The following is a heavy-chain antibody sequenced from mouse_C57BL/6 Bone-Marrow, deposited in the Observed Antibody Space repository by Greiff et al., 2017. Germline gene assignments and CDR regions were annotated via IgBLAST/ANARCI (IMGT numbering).Heavy chain of an antibody. V-gene: IGHV14-4*01. Sequence: EVQLLQSGAELVRPGASVKLSCTASGFNIKDYCMRWVKQRPEQGLEWIGWIYPESGNTEYDSQFQGKATLTADTSSNPAYLQLSSLTSEDTAVYYWTVPTIVTTGSYWGKGTTLPV. CDR2: IYPESGNT. CDR1: GFNIKDYC. CDR3: TVPTIVTTGSY. D-gene: IGHD2-5*01. J-gene: IGHJ2*01.